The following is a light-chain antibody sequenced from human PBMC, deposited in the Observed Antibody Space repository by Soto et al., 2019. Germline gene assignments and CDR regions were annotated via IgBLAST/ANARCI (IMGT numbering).Light chain of an antibody. J-gene: IGLJ2*01. Sequence: QSALTQPPSASGTPGQRVTISCSGSSSNIGRNTVNWYQQLPGTAPKLLIYSNNQRPSGVPDRFSGSKSGTSASLAISGLQSEDEADYYCAAWDDSLNAVVFGGGTKLTVL. CDR3: AAWDDSLNAVV. CDR1: SSNIGRNT. V-gene: IGLV1-44*01. CDR2: SNN.